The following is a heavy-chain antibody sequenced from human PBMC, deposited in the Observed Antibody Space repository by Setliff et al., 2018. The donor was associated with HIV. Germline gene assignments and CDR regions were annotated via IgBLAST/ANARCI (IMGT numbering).Heavy chain of an antibody. D-gene: IGHD3-22*01. Sequence: SETLSLTCTVSGGSISSGGYYWSWIRQHPGKGLEWIGYIYYSGTTYYNPSLNSRLILSVDTSKNQFSVRLTSVTAADTAVYYCARGTYYYDTSGIFYGSHFDHWGQGALVTVSS. V-gene: IGHV4-31*03. J-gene: IGHJ4*02. CDR2: IYYSGTT. CDR3: ARGTYYYDTSGIFYGSHFDH. CDR1: GGSISSGGYY.